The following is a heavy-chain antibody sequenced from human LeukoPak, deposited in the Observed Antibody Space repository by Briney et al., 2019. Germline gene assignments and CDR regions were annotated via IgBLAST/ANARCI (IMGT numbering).Heavy chain of an antibody. Sequence: GASVKVSCKASGYTFTSYGISWVRQAPGQGLEWMGWISAYNGNTDYAQKLQGRVTMTTDTSTSTAYMELRSLRSDDTAVYYCARGNYYDFWSGYPTLDYWGQGTLVTVSS. J-gene: IGHJ4*02. CDR3: ARGNYYDFWSGYPTLDY. CDR1: GYTFTSYG. V-gene: IGHV1-18*01. CDR2: ISAYNGNT. D-gene: IGHD3-3*01.